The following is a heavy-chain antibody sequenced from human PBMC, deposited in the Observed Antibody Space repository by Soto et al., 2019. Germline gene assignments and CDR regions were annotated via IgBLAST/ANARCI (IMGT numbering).Heavy chain of an antibody. CDR3: ARGIRMAWDIVVVPAAIQTPVYYYYMDV. CDR1: GFTFSSYW. J-gene: IGHJ6*03. V-gene: IGHV3-74*01. Sequence: GGSLRLSCAASGFTFSSYWMHWVRQAPGKGLVWVSRINSDGSSTSYADSVKGRFTISRDNAKNTLYLQMNSLRAEDTAVYYCARGIRMAWDIVVVPAAIQTPVYYYYMDVWGKGTTVTVSS. D-gene: IGHD2-2*01. CDR2: INSDGSST.